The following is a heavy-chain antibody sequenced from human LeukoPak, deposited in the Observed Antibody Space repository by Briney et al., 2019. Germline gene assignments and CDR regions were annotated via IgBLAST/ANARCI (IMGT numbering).Heavy chain of an antibody. Sequence: SETLSLTXTVSGGSISSYYWSWIRQPPGKGLEWIGYIYYSGSTNYNPSLKSRVTISVDTSKNQFSLKLSSVTAADTAVYYCARATARASHFDYWGQGTLVTVSS. CDR3: ARATARASHFDY. CDR1: GGSISSYY. J-gene: IGHJ4*02. CDR2: IYYSGST. V-gene: IGHV4-59*01. D-gene: IGHD4-17*01.